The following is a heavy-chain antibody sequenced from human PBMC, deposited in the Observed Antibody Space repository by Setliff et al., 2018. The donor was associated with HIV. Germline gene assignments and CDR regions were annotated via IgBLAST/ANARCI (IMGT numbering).Heavy chain of an antibody. J-gene: IGHJ4*02. Sequence: SVKVSCKTTGGTFSGYVLLWVRQAPGQGLAWMGGIIPLFGTANYAQKFQGRVTNTTNKSTSTAYMELSSLRSDDTAVYYCARDDYVDVRWGQGTMVTVSS. CDR1: GGTFSGYV. CDR2: IIPLFGTA. CDR3: ARDDYVDVR. D-gene: IGHD3-10*02. V-gene: IGHV1-69*05.